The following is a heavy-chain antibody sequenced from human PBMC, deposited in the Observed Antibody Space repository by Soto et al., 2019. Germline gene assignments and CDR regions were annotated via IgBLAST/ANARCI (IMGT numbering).Heavy chain of an antibody. Sequence: SETLSLTCAVYGGSFSGYYWSWIRQPPGKGLEWIGEINHSGSTNYNPSLKSRVTISVDTSKNQFSLKLSSVTAADTAVYYCAIAGPPYYDFWSGYQNHYYMDVWGKGTTVTVSS. CDR3: AIAGPPYYDFWSGYQNHYYMDV. D-gene: IGHD3-3*01. CDR2: INHSGST. V-gene: IGHV4-34*01. J-gene: IGHJ6*03. CDR1: GGSFSGYY.